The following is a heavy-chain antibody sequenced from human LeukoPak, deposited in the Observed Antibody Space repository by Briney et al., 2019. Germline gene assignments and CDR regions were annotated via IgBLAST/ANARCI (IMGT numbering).Heavy chain of an antibody. V-gene: IGHV4-59*02. D-gene: IGHD6-6*01. Sequence: SETLSLTCTVSGGSVSGYYWSWIRQPPGKGLEWIGYIYYSGSTNYNPSFKSRVTISVDTSENQFSLKLTSVTAADTAVYYCARDREYSSSGLVWFDPWGHGILVTVSS. CDR2: IYYSGST. CDR3: ARDREYSSSGLVWFDP. J-gene: IGHJ5*02. CDR1: GGSVSGYY.